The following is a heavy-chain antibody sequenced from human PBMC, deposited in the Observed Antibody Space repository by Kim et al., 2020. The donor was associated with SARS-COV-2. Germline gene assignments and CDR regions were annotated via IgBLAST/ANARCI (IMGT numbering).Heavy chain of an antibody. J-gene: IGHJ4*02. CDR2: GST. D-gene: IGHD3-16*01. CDR3: ARGGGYFDY. V-gene: IGHV3-66*01. Sequence: GSTYYADSVKGRITISRDNSKNTLYLQMNSLRAEDTAVYYCARGGGYFDYWGQGTLVTVSS.